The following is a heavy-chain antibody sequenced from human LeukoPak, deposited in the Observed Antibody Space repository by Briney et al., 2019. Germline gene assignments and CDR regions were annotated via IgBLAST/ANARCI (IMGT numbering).Heavy chain of an antibody. CDR2: ISPVSSYT. V-gene: IGHV3-21*01. D-gene: IGHD2/OR15-2a*01. J-gene: IGHJ6*02. CDR3: VRDVSRRIGMDV. Sequence: GGSLRLSCLASGFSFNSYTMNWVREAPGKGLEWVSTISPVSSYTWYAESVKGRFTISRDNPKNSLYLQMDSLIAEDTTVYYCVRDVSRRIGMDVWGQGTTVTVSS. CDR1: GFSFNSYT.